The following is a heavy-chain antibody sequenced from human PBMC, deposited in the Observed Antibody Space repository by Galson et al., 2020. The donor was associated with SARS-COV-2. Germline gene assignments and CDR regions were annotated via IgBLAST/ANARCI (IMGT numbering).Heavy chain of an antibody. CDR3: ARDLGYSSGWYQNHFDY. Sequence: GESLKISCAASGFTFSGHGMHWVHQGPGKGLEWVASIWPDGSNKYYADSVKGRFTISRDNSKNTLYLQMNSLRAEDTAVYYCARDLGYSSGWYQNHFDYWGQGTLVTVSS. V-gene: IGHV3-33*01. CDR2: IWPDGSNK. D-gene: IGHD6-19*01. J-gene: IGHJ4*02. CDR1: GFTFSGHG.